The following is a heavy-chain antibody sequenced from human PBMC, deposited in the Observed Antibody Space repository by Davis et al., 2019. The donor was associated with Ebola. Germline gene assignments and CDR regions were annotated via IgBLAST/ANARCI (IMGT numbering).Heavy chain of an antibody. V-gene: IGHV1-69*13. CDR2: IIPIFGTA. CDR1: GGTFSSYA. D-gene: IGHD2-2*01. Sequence: SVKVSCKASGGTFSSYAISWVRQAPGQGLEWMGGIIPIFGTANYAQKFQGRVTITADESTSTAYMELSSLRSEDTAVYYCARGIVVVPPFDKDYYCMDVWGKGTTVTVSS. J-gene: IGHJ6*03. CDR3: ARGIVVVPPFDKDYYCMDV.